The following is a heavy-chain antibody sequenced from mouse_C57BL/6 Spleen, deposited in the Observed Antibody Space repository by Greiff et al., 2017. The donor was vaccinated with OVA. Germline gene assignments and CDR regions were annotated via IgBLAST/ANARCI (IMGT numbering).Heavy chain of an antibody. Sequence: QLQLQQPGAELVKPGASVKLSCKASGYTFTSYWMHWVKQRPGQGLEWIGMIHPNSGSTNYNEKFKSKATLTVDKSSSTAYMQLSSLTSEDSAVYYCARGDGYYGFDYWGQGTTLTVSS. D-gene: IGHD2-3*01. CDR3: ARGDGYYGFDY. CDR1: GYTFTSYW. CDR2: IHPNSGST. J-gene: IGHJ2*01. V-gene: IGHV1-64*01.